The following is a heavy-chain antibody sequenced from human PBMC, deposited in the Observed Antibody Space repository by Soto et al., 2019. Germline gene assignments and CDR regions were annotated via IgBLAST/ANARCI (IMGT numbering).Heavy chain of an antibody. D-gene: IGHD2-2*01. Sequence: ASVKVSCKVSGYTLTELSRHGVRQAPGRGLEWMGGFDPEDGGTIYAQKFQGRVTMTEDTSTDTAYMELSSLRSEDTDVYYCATLTRIYCSSTSCYDTNYYYYGMDVWGQGTTVTVSS. CDR3: ATLTRIYCSSTSCYDTNYYYYGMDV. J-gene: IGHJ6*02. CDR1: GYTLTELS. CDR2: FDPEDGGT. V-gene: IGHV1-24*01.